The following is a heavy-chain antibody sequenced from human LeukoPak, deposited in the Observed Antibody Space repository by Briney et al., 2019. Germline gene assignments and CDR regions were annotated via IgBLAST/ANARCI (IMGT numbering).Heavy chain of an antibody. V-gene: IGHV3-23*01. CDR3: AKDFAAAAY. CDR1: GFTFSSDA. D-gene: IGHD6-13*01. Sequence: AGGSLRLSCAASGFTFSSDAMSWVRQAPGKGLEWGSAISGSGGSTYYADSVKGRFTISRDNSKNTLYLQMNSLSAEDTAVYYCAKDFAAAAYWGQGTLVTVSS. J-gene: IGHJ4*02. CDR2: ISGSGGST.